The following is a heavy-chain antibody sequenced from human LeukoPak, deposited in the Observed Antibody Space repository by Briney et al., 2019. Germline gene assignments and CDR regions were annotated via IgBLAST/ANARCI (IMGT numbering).Heavy chain of an antibody. Sequence: PSETLSLTCTVSGGSISSYYWSWIRQPPGKGLEWIGYIYYSGSTNYNPSLKSRVTISVDTSKNQFSLKLSSVTAADTAVYYCARENTVVTPGYFDYWGQGTLVTVSS. D-gene: IGHD4-23*01. CDR2: IYYSGST. CDR3: ARENTVVTPGYFDY. CDR1: GGSISSYY. V-gene: IGHV4-59*01. J-gene: IGHJ4*02.